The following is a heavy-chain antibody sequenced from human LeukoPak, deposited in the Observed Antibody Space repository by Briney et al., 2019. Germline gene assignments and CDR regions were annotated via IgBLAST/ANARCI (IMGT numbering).Heavy chain of an antibody. CDR3: ARGPNAYYYDSSGYYYAEY. CDR2: IYYSGST. CDR1: GGSISSYY. J-gene: IGHJ4*02. Sequence: SETLSLTCTVSGGSISSYYWSWIRQPPGNGLEWIGYIYYSGSTNYNPSLKSRVTISVDTSKSQFSLQLSSVTAADTAVYYCARGPNAYYYDSSGYYYAEYWGQGTLVTVSS. D-gene: IGHD3-22*01. V-gene: IGHV4-59*01.